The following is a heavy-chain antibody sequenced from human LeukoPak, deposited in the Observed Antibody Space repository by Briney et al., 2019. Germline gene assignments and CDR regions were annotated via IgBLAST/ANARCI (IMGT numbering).Heavy chain of an antibody. Sequence: GGSLRLSCAASGFTFSSYSMNWVRQAPGKGLEWVSYISSSSSTIYYADSVKGRFTISRGNAKNSLYLQMNSLRAEDTAVYYCARDDRSSWTYYYYYYMDVWGKGTTVTVSS. CDR2: ISSSSSTI. J-gene: IGHJ6*03. CDR3: ARDDRSSWTYYYYYYMDV. CDR1: GFTFSSYS. D-gene: IGHD6-6*01. V-gene: IGHV3-48*01.